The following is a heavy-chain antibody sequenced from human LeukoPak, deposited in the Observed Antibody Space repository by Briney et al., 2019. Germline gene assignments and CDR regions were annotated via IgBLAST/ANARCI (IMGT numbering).Heavy chain of an antibody. CDR3: AKGLRNYGSGSWYFDY. Sequence: GGSLRLSCAASGFTFSSYAMSWVRQAPGKGLEWVLAISGSGGSTYYADSVKGRFTISRDNSKSTLYLQMNSLRAEDAAVYYCAKGLRNYGSGSWYFDYWGQGTLVTVSS. CDR1: GFTFSSYA. D-gene: IGHD3-10*01. V-gene: IGHV3-23*01. CDR2: ISGSGGST. J-gene: IGHJ4*02.